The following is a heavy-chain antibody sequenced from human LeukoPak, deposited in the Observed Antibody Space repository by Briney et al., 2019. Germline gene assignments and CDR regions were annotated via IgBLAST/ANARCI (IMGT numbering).Heavy chain of an antibody. Sequence: ASEKVSCKSSGGSFSNYVISWVRQAPGQGLEWMGRIIPMAGMPNYASKLLGRVTITADISTSTAYMELSSLTPDDTAVYYCARRGESPGEYFQYWGQGTLVTVSS. CDR1: GGSFSNYV. J-gene: IGHJ1*01. CDR3: ARRGESPGEYFQY. V-gene: IGHV1-69*04. CDR2: IIPMAGMP. D-gene: IGHD5-12*01.